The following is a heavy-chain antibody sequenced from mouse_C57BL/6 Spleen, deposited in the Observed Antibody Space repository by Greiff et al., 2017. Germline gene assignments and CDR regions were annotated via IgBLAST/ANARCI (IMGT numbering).Heavy chain of an antibody. V-gene: IGHV1-69*01. Sequence: VQLQQPGAELVMPGASVKLSCKASGYTFTSYWMHWVKQRPGQGLEWIGEIDPSDSYTNYNQKFKGKSTLTVDKSSSTAYMQLSSLTSEDSAVYYCATSLLLRSQPGFAYWGQGTTLTVSS. J-gene: IGHJ2*01. CDR2: IDPSDSYT. D-gene: IGHD1-1*01. CDR1: GYTFTSYW. CDR3: ATSLLLRSQPGFAY.